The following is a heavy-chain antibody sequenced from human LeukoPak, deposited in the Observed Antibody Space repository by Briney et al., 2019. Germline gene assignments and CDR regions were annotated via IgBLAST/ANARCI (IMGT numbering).Heavy chain of an antibody. J-gene: IGHJ4*02. Sequence: GGSLRLSCAASGFTFSSYGMHWVRQAPGKGLEWVAVIWYDGSNKYYADSVKGRFTISRDNPKNTLYLQMNSLRAEDTAVYYCARDRAAAADYFDYWGQGTLVTVSS. V-gene: IGHV3-33*01. CDR2: IWYDGSNK. D-gene: IGHD6-13*01. CDR3: ARDRAAAADYFDY. CDR1: GFTFSSYG.